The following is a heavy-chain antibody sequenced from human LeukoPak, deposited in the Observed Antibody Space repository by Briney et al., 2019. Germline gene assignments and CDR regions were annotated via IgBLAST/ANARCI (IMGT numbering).Heavy chain of an antibody. Sequence: GGSLRLSCAASGSTFSSYSMNWVRQAPGKGLEWVSSISSSSSYIYYADSMKGRFTISRDNAKNSLYLQMNSLRAEDTAVYYCARRLPYYYDSSAHIDYWGQGTLVSVSS. V-gene: IGHV3-21*01. D-gene: IGHD3-22*01. CDR2: ISSSSSYI. CDR1: GSTFSSYS. CDR3: ARRLPYYYDSSAHIDY. J-gene: IGHJ4*02.